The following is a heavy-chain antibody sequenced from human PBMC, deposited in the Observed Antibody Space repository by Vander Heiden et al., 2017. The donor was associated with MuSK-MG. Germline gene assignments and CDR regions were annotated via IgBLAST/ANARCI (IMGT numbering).Heavy chain of an antibody. Sequence: EVQLVESGGGLVQPGGSLRLPCAASGLTFSTYAVTWVRQGPLKGLEWVSSISGSGGSTKYADSVKGRFTISRDNSKNKLYLQMNSLRVEDTAVYYCTKDPNGDYIGAFDMWGQGTMVTVSS. CDR1: GLTFSTYA. V-gene: IGHV3-23*04. CDR3: TKDPNGDYIGAFDM. D-gene: IGHD4-17*01. CDR2: ISGSGGST. J-gene: IGHJ3*02.